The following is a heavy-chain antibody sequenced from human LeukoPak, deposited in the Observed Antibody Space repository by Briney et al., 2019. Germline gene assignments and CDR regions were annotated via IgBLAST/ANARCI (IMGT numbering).Heavy chain of an antibody. V-gene: IGHV4-59*01. CDR2: IYYSGST. D-gene: IGHD3-3*01. CDR3: ARARVEDDAFDI. J-gene: IGHJ3*02. CDR1: GGSISSYY. Sequence: SETLSLTCTVSGGSISSYYWSWIRQPPGKGLEWIGYIYYSGSTNYNPSLKSRVTISVDTSKNQFSLKLSSVTAADTAVYYCARARVEDDAFDIWGQGTMVIVSS.